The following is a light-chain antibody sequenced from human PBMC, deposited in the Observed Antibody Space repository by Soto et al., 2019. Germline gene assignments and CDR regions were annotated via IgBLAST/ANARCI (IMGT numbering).Light chain of an antibody. CDR1: QSIGSSH. Sequence: EIVLTQSPGTLSLSPGERATLSCRASQSIGSSHLAWYQQKPGQAPRLLIHGTSSRATGIPDRFSGSGSGTDFTLTISRLEPEDFAVYYCQHYGSSPFTFGHGTKVDIK. J-gene: IGKJ3*01. CDR2: GTS. CDR3: QHYGSSPFT. V-gene: IGKV3-20*01.